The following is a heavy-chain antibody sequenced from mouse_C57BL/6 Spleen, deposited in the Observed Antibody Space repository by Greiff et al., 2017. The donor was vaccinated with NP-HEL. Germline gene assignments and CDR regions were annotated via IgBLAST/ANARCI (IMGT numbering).Heavy chain of an antibody. CDR3: ARLITTVVAPRYFDV. J-gene: IGHJ1*03. CDR2: IHPNSGST. Sequence: QVQLQQSGAELVKPGASVKLSCKASGYTFTSYWMHWVKQRPGQGLEWIGMIHPNSGSTNYNEKFKSKATLTVDKSSSTAYMQLSSLTSEDSAVYYCARLITTVVAPRYFDVWGTGTTVTVSS. CDR1: GYTFTSYW. D-gene: IGHD1-1*01. V-gene: IGHV1-64*01.